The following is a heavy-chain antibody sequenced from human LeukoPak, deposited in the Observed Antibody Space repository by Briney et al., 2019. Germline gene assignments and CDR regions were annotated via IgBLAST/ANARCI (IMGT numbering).Heavy chain of an antibody. D-gene: IGHD6-13*01. CDR2: INPNSGGT. Sequence: ASVKVSCKASGYTFTGYYMHWVRQAPGQGPEWMGWINPNSGGTNYAQKSQGRVTMTRDTSISTAYMELSRLRSDDTAVYYCARNPPRIAAAGAGDYWGQGTLVTVSS. CDR3: ARNPPRIAAAGAGDY. CDR1: GYTFTGYY. V-gene: IGHV1-2*02. J-gene: IGHJ4*02.